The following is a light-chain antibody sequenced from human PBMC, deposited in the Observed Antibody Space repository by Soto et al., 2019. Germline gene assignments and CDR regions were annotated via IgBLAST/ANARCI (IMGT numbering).Light chain of an antibody. Sequence: QSALIQPRSVSGSPGQSVTISCTGTSSDVGGYSFVSWYQQHPGKAPKLMIYDVSKRPSGVPDRFSGSKSGNTASLTISGLQAADEADYYCCSYAGSHYVFGPGTKVTVL. J-gene: IGLJ1*01. CDR2: DVS. CDR3: CSYAGSHYV. V-gene: IGLV2-11*01. CDR1: SSDVGGYSF.